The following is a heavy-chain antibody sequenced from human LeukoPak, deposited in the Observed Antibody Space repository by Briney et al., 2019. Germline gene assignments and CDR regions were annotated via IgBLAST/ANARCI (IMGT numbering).Heavy chain of an antibody. D-gene: IGHD6-13*01. J-gene: IGHJ4*02. Sequence: GGSLRLSCPASGFTFSSYAMSWVRQAPGKGLEWVSTITDSGGSTYYAESVKGRFTISRDNSKNTLYLQMNSLRAEDTAVYYCAKGGGSSWYVFDYWGQGTLVTVSS. CDR2: ITDSGGST. CDR3: AKGGGSSWYVFDY. CDR1: GFTFSSYA. V-gene: IGHV3-23*01.